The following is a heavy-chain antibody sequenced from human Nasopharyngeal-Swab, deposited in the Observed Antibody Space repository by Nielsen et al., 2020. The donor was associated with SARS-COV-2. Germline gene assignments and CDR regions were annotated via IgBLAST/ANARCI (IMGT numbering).Heavy chain of an antibody. J-gene: IGHJ6*02. D-gene: IGHD3-3*01. CDR2: TYYRSKWYN. V-gene: IGHV6-1*01. CDR3: ARARLHYDFWSDSLWYYGMDV. Sequence: IRQSPSRGLEWLGSTYYRSKWYNDYAVSVKSRITINPDTSKNQFSLQLNSVTPEDTAVYYCARARLHYDFWSDSLWYYGMDVWGQGTTVTVSS.